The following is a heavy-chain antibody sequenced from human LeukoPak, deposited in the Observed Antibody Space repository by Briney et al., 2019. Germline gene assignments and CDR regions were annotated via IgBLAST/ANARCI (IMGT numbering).Heavy chain of an antibody. J-gene: IGHJ4*02. CDR2: INHSGST. CDR3: ARRDITVTTPLDY. D-gene: IGHD4-11*01. Sequence: SETLSLTCAVYGGSFSGYYWSWIRQPPGKGLEWIGEINHSGSTNYNPSLKSRVTISVDTSKNQFSLKLSSVTAADTAVYYCARRDITVTTPLDYWGQGTLVTVSS. CDR1: GGSFSGYY. V-gene: IGHV4-34*01.